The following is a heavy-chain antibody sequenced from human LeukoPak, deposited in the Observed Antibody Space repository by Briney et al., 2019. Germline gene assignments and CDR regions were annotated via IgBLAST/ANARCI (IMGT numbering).Heavy chain of an antibody. CDR2: INPNSGGT. CDR1: GYTFTGYY. D-gene: IGHD6-13*01. V-gene: IGHV1-2*02. CDR3: ARAGIDNYYYGMDV. J-gene: IGHJ6*02. Sequence: ASVKVSCKASGYTFTGYYMHWVRQAPGQGLEWMGWINPNSGGTNYAQKFQGRVTMTRDTSISTAYMELSRLRSEDTAVYYCARAGIDNYYYGMDVWGQGTTVTVSS.